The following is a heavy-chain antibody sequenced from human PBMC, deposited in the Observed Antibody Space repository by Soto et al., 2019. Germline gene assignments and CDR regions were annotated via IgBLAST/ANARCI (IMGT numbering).Heavy chain of an antibody. CDR1: GGSISSSSYY. CDR3: ARPRHCSGGSCYPGAFDI. V-gene: IGHV4-39*01. CDR2: IYYSGST. D-gene: IGHD2-15*01. Sequence: SETLSLTCTVSGGSISSSSYYWGWIRQPPGQGLEWIGSIYYSGSTYYNPSLKSRVTISVDTSKNQFSLKLSSVTAADTAVYYCARPRHCSGGSCYPGAFDIWGQGTMVTVS. J-gene: IGHJ3*02.